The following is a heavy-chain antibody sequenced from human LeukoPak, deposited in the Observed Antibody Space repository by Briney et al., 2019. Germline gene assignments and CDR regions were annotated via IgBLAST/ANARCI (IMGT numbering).Heavy chain of an antibody. Sequence: GGSLRLPCAASGFTFSSYSMNWVRQAPGKGLEWVSSISSSSSYIYYADSVKGRFTISRDNAKNSLYLQMNSLRAEDTAVYYCASLLVRGYYFDYWGQGTLVTVSS. CDR1: GFTFSSYS. D-gene: IGHD3-10*01. V-gene: IGHV3-21*01. CDR3: ASLLVRGYYFDY. CDR2: ISSSSSYI. J-gene: IGHJ4*02.